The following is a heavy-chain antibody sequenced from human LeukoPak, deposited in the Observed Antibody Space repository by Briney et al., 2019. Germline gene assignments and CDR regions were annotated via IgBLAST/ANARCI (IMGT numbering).Heavy chain of an antibody. Sequence: PGGSLRLSCAASGFTFSSYNMNWVRQAPGKGLEWVSFISSSSTYIYYADSVKGRFTISRDNSKYTVYLEMNSLRVEDTAMYYCSKERPEEYYASGSYFDYWGQGTLVTVSS. CDR2: ISSSSTYI. J-gene: IGHJ4*02. CDR3: SKERPEEYYASGSYFDY. CDR1: GFTFSSYN. D-gene: IGHD3-10*01. V-gene: IGHV3-21*01.